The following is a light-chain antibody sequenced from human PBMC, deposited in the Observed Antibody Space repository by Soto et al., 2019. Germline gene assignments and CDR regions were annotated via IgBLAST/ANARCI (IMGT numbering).Light chain of an antibody. CDR3: CSYAGFSTSAV. CDR1: NSDVGRYNL. V-gene: IGLV2-23*01. Sequence: QSALTQPASVSGSPGQSITLSCTGTNSDVGRYNLVSWYQQRPGEAPKLIIYEANKRPSGVSTRFSGSSSGNTASLTIAGLQVEYEADYFCCSYAGFSTSAVFGGGTKLTVL. CDR2: EAN. J-gene: IGLJ3*02.